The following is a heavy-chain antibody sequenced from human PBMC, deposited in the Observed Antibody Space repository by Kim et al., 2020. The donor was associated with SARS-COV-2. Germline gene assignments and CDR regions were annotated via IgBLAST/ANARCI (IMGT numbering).Heavy chain of an antibody. Sequence: SETLSLTCAVYGGSFGGYYWSWIRQPPGKGLEWIGEINHSGSTNYNPSLKSPVTISVDTSKNQFSLKLSSVTAADTAVYYCASGAGRFGDGFDYWGQGTLVTVSS. V-gene: IGHV4-34*01. J-gene: IGHJ4*02. CDR1: GGSFGGYY. CDR3: ASGAGRFGDGFDY. CDR2: INHSGST. D-gene: IGHD3-10*01.